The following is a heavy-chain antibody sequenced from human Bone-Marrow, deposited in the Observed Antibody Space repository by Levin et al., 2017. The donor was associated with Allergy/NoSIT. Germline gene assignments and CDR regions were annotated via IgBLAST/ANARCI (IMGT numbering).Heavy chain of an antibody. Sequence: HPGGSLRLSCAASGFTFDDYAMHWVRQAPGKGLEWVSGISWNSGRIDYVDSVKGRFTISRDNARNSVFLQMDSLRPEDTAFYYCAKGGSSSMSLDAFDIWGQGTMVTFSS. V-gene: IGHV3-9*01. CDR3: AKGGSSSMSLDAFDI. D-gene: IGHD2-2*01. CDR2: ISWNSGRI. CDR1: GFTFDDYA. J-gene: IGHJ3*02.